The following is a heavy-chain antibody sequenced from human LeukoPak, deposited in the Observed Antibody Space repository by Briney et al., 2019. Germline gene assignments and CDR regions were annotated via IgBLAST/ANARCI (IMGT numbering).Heavy chain of an antibody. CDR2: IYYSGST. J-gene: IGHJ4*02. V-gene: IGHV4-59*01. D-gene: IGHD6-13*01. CDR1: GGSISSYY. Sequence: SETLSLTCTVSGGSISSYYWSWIRQPPGKGLEWIGYIYYSGSTNYNPSLKSRVTISVDTSKNQFSLKLSSVTAADTAVYYCATRTDIAAAGVDYWGQGTLVTVSS. CDR3: ATRTDIAAAGVDY.